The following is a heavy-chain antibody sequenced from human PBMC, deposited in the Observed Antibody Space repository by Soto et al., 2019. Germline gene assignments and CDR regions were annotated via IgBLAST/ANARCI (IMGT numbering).Heavy chain of an antibody. CDR1: GYTFTSYD. J-gene: IGHJ6*02. V-gene: IGHV1-8*01. CDR2: MNPNSGNT. Sequence: ASVKVSCKASGYTFTSYDINWVRQATGQGLEWMGWMNPNSGNTGYAQKFQGRVTMTRNTSISTAYMELSSLRSEDTAVYYCARWRTVTTDYYYGMDVWGQGTTVTVSS. CDR3: ARWRTVTTDYYYGMDV. D-gene: IGHD4-17*01.